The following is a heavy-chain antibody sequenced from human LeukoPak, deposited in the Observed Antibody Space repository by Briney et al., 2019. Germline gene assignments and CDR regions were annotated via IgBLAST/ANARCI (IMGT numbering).Heavy chain of an antibody. D-gene: IGHD5-18*01. CDR3: ARRDTGYNWFDP. Sequence: SQTLSLTCTVSGGSISSGDYYWSWIRQHPGKGLEWVGYIHYSGSKFYNPSLQSRVTISVDTSKNQFSLRLNSVTAADTAVYYCARRDTGYNWFDPWGQGTLVTVSS. V-gene: IGHV4-31*03. CDR2: IHYSGSK. CDR1: GGSISSGDYY. J-gene: IGHJ5*02.